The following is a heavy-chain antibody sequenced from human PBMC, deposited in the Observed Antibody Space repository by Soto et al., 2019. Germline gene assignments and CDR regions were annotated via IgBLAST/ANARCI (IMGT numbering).Heavy chain of an antibody. V-gene: IGHV4-34*01. CDR1: GGSFSGYY. Sequence: SETLSLTCAVYGGSFSGYYWSWIRQPPGKGLEWIGEINHSGGTNYNPSLKSRVTISVDTSKNQFSLRAEDTAMYYCAKVAPSISILWGFDHWGPGTLVTVSS. CDR3: AKVAPSISILWGFDH. CDR2: INHSGGT. D-gene: IGHD2-21*01. J-gene: IGHJ4*02.